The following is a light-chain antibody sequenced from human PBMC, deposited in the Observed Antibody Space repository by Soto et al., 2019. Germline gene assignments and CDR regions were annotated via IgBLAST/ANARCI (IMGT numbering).Light chain of an antibody. J-gene: IGLJ3*02. V-gene: IGLV1-47*01. CDR2: RNN. CDR3: AAWDDSLSCPV. Sequence: QSVLTQPPSASGTPGQRVTISCSGSSSNIGSNYVYWYQQLPGTAPKLLIYRNNQRPSGVPDRFSGSKSGTSASLAISGLRSEDEADYYCAAWDDSLSCPVFGGGTKGTVL. CDR1: SSNIGSNY.